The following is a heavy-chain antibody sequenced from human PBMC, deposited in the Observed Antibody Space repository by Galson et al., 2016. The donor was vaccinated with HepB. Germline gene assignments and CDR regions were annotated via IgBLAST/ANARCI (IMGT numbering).Heavy chain of an antibody. CDR3: AAHIGSLSLGRKALDY. CDR2: INAYSGDA. V-gene: IGHV1-18*01. J-gene: IGHJ4*02. D-gene: IGHD1-26*01. Sequence: SVKVSCKATAYTFTSHGFTWVRQAPGKGLEWMGWINAYSGDAHYAQSLQGGVTMTSNTFTSTVFLELWRLRSDATAVYFCAAHIGSLSLGRKALDYWGQGTQVTVSS. CDR1: AYTFTSHG.